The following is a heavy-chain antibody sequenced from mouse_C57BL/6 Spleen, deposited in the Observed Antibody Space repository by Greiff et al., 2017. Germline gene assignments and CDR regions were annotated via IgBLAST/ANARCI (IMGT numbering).Heavy chain of an antibody. CDR2: INPNNGGT. CDR3: ALSYYGSSPGAMDY. CDR1: GYTFTDYY. J-gene: IGHJ4*01. D-gene: IGHD1-1*01. V-gene: IGHV1-26*01. Sequence: EVQLQQSGPELVKPGASVKISCKASGYTFTDYYMNWVKQSHGKSLEWIGDINPNNGGTSYNQKFKGKATLTVDKSSSTAYMELRSLTSEDSAVYYCALSYYGSSPGAMDYWGQGTSVTVSS.